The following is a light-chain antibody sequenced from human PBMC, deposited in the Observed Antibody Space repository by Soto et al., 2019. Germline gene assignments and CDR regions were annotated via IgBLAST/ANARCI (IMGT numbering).Light chain of an antibody. J-gene: IGKJ2*01. Sequence: DIRMTQSPSTLSASVGDRVTITCRASQSISSWLAWYQQKPGKAPKLLIYKASSIESGVPSRFSGSGSVTEFTLTISSLQPDDFATYYCQQYNSYPYTFGQGTKLEIK. V-gene: IGKV1-5*03. CDR1: QSISSW. CDR2: KAS. CDR3: QQYNSYPYT.